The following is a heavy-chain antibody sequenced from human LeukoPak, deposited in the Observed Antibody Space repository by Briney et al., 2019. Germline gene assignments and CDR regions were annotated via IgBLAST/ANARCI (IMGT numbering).Heavy chain of an antibody. CDR3: ARDTGSSGWYDY. J-gene: IGHJ4*02. CDR2: ISAYSGDT. D-gene: IGHD6-19*01. V-gene: IGHV1-18*01. CDR1: GYTFTSYG. Sequence: ASVKVSCKASGYTFTSYGISWVRQAPGQGLEWMGWISAYSGDTNYAQKFQGRATMTTDTSTSTAYMELRSLSSDDTAVYYCARDTGSSGWYDYWGQGTLVTVSS.